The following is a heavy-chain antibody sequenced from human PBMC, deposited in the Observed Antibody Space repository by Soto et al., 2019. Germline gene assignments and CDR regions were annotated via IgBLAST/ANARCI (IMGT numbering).Heavy chain of an antibody. V-gene: IGHV3-23*01. CDR3: AKVEQQLVLAPDFDY. Sequence: GSLRLSCAASGFTFSSYWMSWVRQAPGKGLEWVSAISGSGGSKYYADSVKGRFTISRDNSKNTLYLQMNSLRAEDTAVYYCAKVEQQLVLAPDFDYWGQGTLVTVSS. CDR1: GFTFSSYW. CDR2: ISGSGGSK. D-gene: IGHD6-13*01. J-gene: IGHJ4*02.